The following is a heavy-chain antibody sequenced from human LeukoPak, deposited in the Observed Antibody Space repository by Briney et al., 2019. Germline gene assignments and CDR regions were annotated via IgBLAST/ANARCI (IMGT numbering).Heavy chain of an antibody. J-gene: IGHJ5*01. CDR2: IHYSGNI. V-gene: IGHV4-39*01. CDR1: GGSISSSNYY. Sequence: PSETLSLTCTVSGGSISSSNYYRGWIRQPPGKGLEWIGSIHYSGNIYYNPSLKSRVTISVDTSKNQFSLKLSSVTAADTAVYYCATSSSYYRFDSWGQGTLVTVSS. D-gene: IGHD6-13*01. CDR3: ATSSSYYRFDS.